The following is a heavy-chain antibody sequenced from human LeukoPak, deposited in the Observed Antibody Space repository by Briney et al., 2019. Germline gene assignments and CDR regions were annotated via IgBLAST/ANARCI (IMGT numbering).Heavy chain of an antibody. D-gene: IGHD3-9*01. CDR1: GFTFSSYS. V-gene: IGHV3-21*01. CDR2: ISSSSSYI. Sequence: TGGSLRLSCAASGFTFSSYSMNWVRQAPGEGLEWVSSISSSSSYIYYADSVKGRFTISRDNAKNSLYLQMNSLRAEDTAVYYCARTGNDDILTGYSFDYWGQGTLVTVSS. CDR3: ARTGNDDILTGYSFDY. J-gene: IGHJ4*02.